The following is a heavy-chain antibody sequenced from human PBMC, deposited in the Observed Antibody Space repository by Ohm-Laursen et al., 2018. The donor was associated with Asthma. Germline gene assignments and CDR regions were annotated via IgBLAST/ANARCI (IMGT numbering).Heavy chain of an antibody. D-gene: IGHD6-13*01. CDR1: GGTFSSYA. V-gene: IGHV1-69*13. CDR2: IIPIFGTA. J-gene: IGHJ6*02. Sequence: PVKVSCKASGGTFSSYAISWVRQAPGQGLEWMGGIIPIFGTANYAQKFQGRVTITADESTSTAYMELSSLRSEDTAVYYCARLGIAAAGEYGMDVWGQGTTVTVSS. CDR3: ARLGIAAAGEYGMDV.